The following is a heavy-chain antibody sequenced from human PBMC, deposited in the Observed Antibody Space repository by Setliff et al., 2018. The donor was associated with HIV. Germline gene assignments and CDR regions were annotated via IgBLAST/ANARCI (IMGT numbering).Heavy chain of an antibody. CDR1: GGSISNDY. V-gene: IGHV4-59*01. D-gene: IGHD1-1*01. Sequence: KASETLSLTCTVSGGSISNDYWHWIRQSPGRGLEWIGYIYYTGSTNYNPSLKSRVAMSVDSSNHQFSLKLTSVTPADTAIYYCAREDGSNSHDTFEIWGQGIWVTVSS. CDR3: AREDGSNSHDTFEI. CDR2: IYYTGST. J-gene: IGHJ3*02.